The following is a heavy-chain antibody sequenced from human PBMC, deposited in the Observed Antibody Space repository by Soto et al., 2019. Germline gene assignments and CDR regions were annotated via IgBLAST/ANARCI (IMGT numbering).Heavy chain of an antibody. V-gene: IGHV4-4*02. J-gene: IGHJ5*02. Sequence: QVQLQESGPGLVKPSGTLSLTCAVSGGSISSSNWWSWVRQPPGKGLEWIGEIYHSGSTNYNPSLKSRVNISVDTSKNQFPLKLSSVTAADTAVYYCARDRGNGYAGPGVFDPWGQGTLVTVSS. D-gene: IGHD2-15*01. CDR2: IYHSGST. CDR1: GGSISSSNW. CDR3: ARDRGNGYAGPGVFDP.